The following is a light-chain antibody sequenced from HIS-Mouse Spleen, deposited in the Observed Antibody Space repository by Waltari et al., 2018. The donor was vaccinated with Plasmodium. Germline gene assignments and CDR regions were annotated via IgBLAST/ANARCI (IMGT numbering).Light chain of an antibody. Sequence: SYELTQPPSVSVSPGQTARITCSGEALPKKYAYWYQQKSGQAPGLVIDEDSKRPSGIPERFSGSSSGTMATLTISGAQVEDEADYYCYSTDSSGNHRVFGGGTKLTVL. J-gene: IGLJ3*02. CDR2: EDS. CDR1: ALPKKY. V-gene: IGLV3-10*01. CDR3: YSTDSSGNHRV.